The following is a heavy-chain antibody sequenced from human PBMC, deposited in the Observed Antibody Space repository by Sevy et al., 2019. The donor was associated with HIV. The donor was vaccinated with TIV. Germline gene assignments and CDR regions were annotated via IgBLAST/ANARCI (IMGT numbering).Heavy chain of an antibody. D-gene: IGHD3-3*01. CDR2: IWYDGSYK. CDR1: GFTFSNYG. J-gene: IGHJ5*02. Sequence: GGSLRLSCAASGFTFSNYGMHWVRQAPGKGLEWVAVIWYDGSYKYYADSVKGRFTISRDNTKSTLYLQMNSLRAEDTAVYYCAKTFAIFGVLMSPDLDPWGQRTLVTVSS. V-gene: IGHV3-33*06. CDR3: AKTFAIFGVLMSPDLDP.